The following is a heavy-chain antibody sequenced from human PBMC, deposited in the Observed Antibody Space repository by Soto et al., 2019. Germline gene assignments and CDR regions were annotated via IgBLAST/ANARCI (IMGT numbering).Heavy chain of an antibody. Sequence: SETLSLTCTVSGGSISSSSYYWGWIRQPPGKGLEWIGSIYYSGSTHYNPSLKSRVTISVDTSKNQFSLKLSSVTAADTAVYYCARGGDDSSGYPFDYWGQGTLVTVSS. CDR1: GGSISSSSYY. CDR3: ARGGDDSSGYPFDY. CDR2: IYYSGST. D-gene: IGHD3-22*01. J-gene: IGHJ4*02. V-gene: IGHV4-39*01.